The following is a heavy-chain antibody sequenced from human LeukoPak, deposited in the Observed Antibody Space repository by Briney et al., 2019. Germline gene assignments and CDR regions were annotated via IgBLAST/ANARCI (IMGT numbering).Heavy chain of an antibody. CDR1: GFTFTNYG. Sequence: GRSLRLSCAASGFTFTNYGMHWVRQAPGKGLEWVAVIWYDGSNKYYADSVKGRFTISRDNSKNTLHLQMNSLRAEDTAVYYCARDYYDTSGYQGGMDVWGQGTTVTVSS. V-gene: IGHV3-33*01. CDR2: IWYDGSNK. J-gene: IGHJ6*02. CDR3: ARDYYDTSGYQGGMDV. D-gene: IGHD3-22*01.